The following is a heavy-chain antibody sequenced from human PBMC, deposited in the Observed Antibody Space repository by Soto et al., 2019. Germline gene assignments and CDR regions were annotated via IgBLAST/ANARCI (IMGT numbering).Heavy chain of an antibody. D-gene: IGHD3-22*01. Sequence: SVKVSCKASGFTFTSSAVQCVRQARGQRLEWIGWIVVGSGNTNYAQKFQERVTITRDMSTSTAYMELSSLRSEDTAVYYCAAGPGLTYYDSSGYYDYWGQGTLVTVSS. CDR3: AAGPGLTYYDSSGYYDY. V-gene: IGHV1-58*01. J-gene: IGHJ4*02. CDR2: IVVGSGNT. CDR1: GFTFTSSA.